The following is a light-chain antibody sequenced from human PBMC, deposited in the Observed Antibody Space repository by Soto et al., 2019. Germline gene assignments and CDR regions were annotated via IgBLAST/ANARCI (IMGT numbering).Light chain of an antibody. CDR2: DVS. Sequence: QSALTQPASVSGCPGQSITISCTGTSSDVGGYNYVSWYQQHPGKAPKLMIYDVSNRSSGVSNRFSGSKSGNTASLTISGLQAEDEADYYCSSYTSSSTLVFGGGTKLTVL. CDR3: SSYTSSSTLV. V-gene: IGLV2-14*01. J-gene: IGLJ2*01. CDR1: SSDVGGYNY.